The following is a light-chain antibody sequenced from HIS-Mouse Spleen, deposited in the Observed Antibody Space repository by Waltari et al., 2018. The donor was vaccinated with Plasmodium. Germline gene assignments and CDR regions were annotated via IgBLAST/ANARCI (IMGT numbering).Light chain of an antibody. CDR3: SSYAGSNNLV. V-gene: IGLV2-8*01. CDR1: SRDVGGYNY. CDR2: EVS. J-gene: IGLJ2*01. Sequence: QSALTQPPSASGSPGQSVTISCTGTSRDVGGYNYVPWYQQHPGKPPKLMIYEVSKRPSGVPDRFSGSKSGNTASLTVSGLQAEDEADYYCSSYAGSNNLVFGGGTKLTVL.